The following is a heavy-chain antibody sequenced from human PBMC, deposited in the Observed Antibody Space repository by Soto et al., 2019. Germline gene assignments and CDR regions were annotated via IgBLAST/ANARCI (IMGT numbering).Heavy chain of an antibody. CDR1: GGSISSSSYY. D-gene: IGHD2-8*01. Sequence: QLQLQESGPGLVKPSETLSLTCTVSGGSISSSSYYWGWIRQPPGKGLEWIGSIYYSGSTYYNPSLKSRVTISVDTSKNQFSLKLSSVTAAVTAVYYCARHSSPYCTNGVCYSRRTQNWFDPWGQGTLVTVSS. CDR2: IYYSGST. J-gene: IGHJ5*02. CDR3: ARHSSPYCTNGVCYSRRTQNWFDP. V-gene: IGHV4-39*01.